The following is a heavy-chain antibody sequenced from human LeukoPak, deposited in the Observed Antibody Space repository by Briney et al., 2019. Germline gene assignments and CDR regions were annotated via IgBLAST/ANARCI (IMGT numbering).Heavy chain of an antibody. CDR1: GFTFSSYS. J-gene: IGHJ6*02. D-gene: IGHD2-15*01. Sequence: GGSLRLSCAASGFTFSSYSMNWVRQAPGKGLEYVSAISSNGGSTYYANSVKGRFTISRDNSKNTLYLQMGSLRAEDMAVYYCIRGSYYYYGMDVWGQGTTVTVSS. CDR2: ISSNGGST. CDR3: IRGSYYYYGMDV. V-gene: IGHV3-64*01.